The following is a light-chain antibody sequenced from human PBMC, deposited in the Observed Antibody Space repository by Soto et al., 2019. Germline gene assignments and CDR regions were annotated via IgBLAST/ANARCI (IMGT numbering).Light chain of an antibody. CDR1: QSISRY. J-gene: IGKJ1*01. CDR3: QQSYSFWT. V-gene: IGKV1-39*01. CDR2: AAS. Sequence: DILMTQSPSSLSASVGDRVTITCRASQSISRYLNWYQHKPGKAPNLLIYAASSLQSGVPSRFSGSGSGTDFTLTISGLKHEDFATYYCQQSYSFWTFGQGTKVDIK.